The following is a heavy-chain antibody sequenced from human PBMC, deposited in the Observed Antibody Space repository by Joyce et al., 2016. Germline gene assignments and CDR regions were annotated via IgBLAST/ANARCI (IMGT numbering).Heavy chain of an antibody. D-gene: IGHD6-19*01. CDR3: VAGAGWLPDY. CDR2: IGRDGSGI. Sequence: EVQLLESGGGLIQPGGSLRLSCEASGLAFSYYFMNWVRQAPGKGLEWLSGIGRDGSGIHDAEPVKGRFSISREDGRKSVYLQMNSLGDGDTARYYCVAGAGWLPDYWGQGTLVTVSS. CDR1: GLAFSYYF. V-gene: IGHV3-48*02. J-gene: IGHJ4*02.